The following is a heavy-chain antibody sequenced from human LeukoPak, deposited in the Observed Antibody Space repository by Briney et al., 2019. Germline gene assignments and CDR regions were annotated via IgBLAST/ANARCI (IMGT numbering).Heavy chain of an antibody. D-gene: IGHD2-15*01. CDR2: INHSGST. CDR1: GVSFSGYY. Sequence: SETLSLTCAVYGVSFSGYYWSWIRQPPGKGLEWIGEINHSGSTNYNPSLKSRVTISVDTSKNQFSLKLSSVTAADTAVYYCARGVVVGPNYYYGMDVWGQGTTVTVSS. CDR3: ARGVVVGPNYYYGMDV. V-gene: IGHV4-34*01. J-gene: IGHJ6*02.